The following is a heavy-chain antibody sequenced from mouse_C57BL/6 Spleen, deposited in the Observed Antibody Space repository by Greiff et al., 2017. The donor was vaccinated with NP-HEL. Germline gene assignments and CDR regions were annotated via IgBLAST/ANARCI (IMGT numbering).Heavy chain of an antibody. D-gene: IGHD2-1*01. Sequence: VQLKESGPELVKPGASVKISCKASGYSFTDYNMNWVKQSNGKSLEWIGVINPNYGTTSYNQKFKGKATLTVDQSSSTAYMQLNSLTSEDSAVYYCASPYGNGYALDYWGQGTSVTVSS. CDR3: ASPYGNGYALDY. CDR1: GYSFTDYN. V-gene: IGHV1-39*01. CDR2: INPNYGTT. J-gene: IGHJ4*01.